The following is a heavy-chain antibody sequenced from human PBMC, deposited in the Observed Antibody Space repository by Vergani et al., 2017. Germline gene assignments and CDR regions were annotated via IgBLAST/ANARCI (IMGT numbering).Heavy chain of an antibody. D-gene: IGHD2-21*01. J-gene: IGHJ6*02. CDR2: IIPIFGTA. CDR1: GGTFSSYA. Sequence: QVQLVQSGAEVKKPGSSVKVSCKASGGTFSSYAISWVRQAPGQGLEWMGGIIPIFGTANYAQKFQGRVTITADESTGTAYMELSSLRSEATAVYYCARDPLPVVVHYYYGMDVWGQGTTVTVSS. CDR3: ARDPLPVVVHYYYGMDV. V-gene: IGHV1-69*01.